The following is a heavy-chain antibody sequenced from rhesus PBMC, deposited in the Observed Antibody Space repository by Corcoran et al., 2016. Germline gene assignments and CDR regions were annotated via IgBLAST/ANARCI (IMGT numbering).Heavy chain of an antibody. Sequence: QVQLQESGPGLLNPSETLSLTCAVSGHSISGGYGWVWIRQPPRKGLEWIGSSYSTSGNTYYNPPLKSRVTISTDTSKNQFSLKLSSVTAADTAVYYCARAPSSGWPIDCWGQGVLVTVSS. V-gene: IGHV4-127*01. D-gene: IGHD6-31*01. CDR2: SYSTSGNT. J-gene: IGHJ4*01. CDR1: GHSISGGYG. CDR3: ARAPSSGWPIDC.